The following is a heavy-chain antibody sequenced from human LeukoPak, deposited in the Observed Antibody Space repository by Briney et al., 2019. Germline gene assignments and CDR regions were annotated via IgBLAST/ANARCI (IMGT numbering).Heavy chain of an antibody. Sequence: GGSLRLSCAASGFSFSTYAMTWVRRAPGKGLEWVSGISGSGGSPYYADSVKGRFTISRDTSKNTLYLQMNSLRAEDTAVYYCAKAVYDSSGSFDFWGQGTLVTVSS. D-gene: IGHD3-22*01. V-gene: IGHV3-23*01. J-gene: IGHJ4*02. CDR1: GFSFSTYA. CDR2: ISGSGGSP. CDR3: AKAVYDSSGSFDF.